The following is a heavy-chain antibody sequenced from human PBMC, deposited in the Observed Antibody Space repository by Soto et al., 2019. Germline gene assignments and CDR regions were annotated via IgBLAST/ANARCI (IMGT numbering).Heavy chain of an antibody. V-gene: IGHV3-23*01. Sequence: PGGSLRLSCAASGFTFSSYAMSWVRQAPGKGLEWVSAISGSGGSTYYADSVKGRLTISRDNSKNTLYLQMNSLRAEDTAVYYCAKGLRGYSSSSGLHWFDPWGQGTLVTVSS. CDR2: ISGSGGST. CDR3: AKGLRGYSSSSGLHWFDP. J-gene: IGHJ5*02. CDR1: GFTFSSYA. D-gene: IGHD6-6*01.